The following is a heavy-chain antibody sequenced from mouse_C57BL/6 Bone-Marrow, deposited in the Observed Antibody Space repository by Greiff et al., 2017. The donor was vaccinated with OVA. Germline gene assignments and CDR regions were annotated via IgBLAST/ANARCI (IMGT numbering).Heavy chain of an antibody. J-gene: IGHJ3*01. V-gene: IGHV1-53*01. CDR3: ARQGYGSSYTFGY. CDR1: GYTFTSYW. D-gene: IGHD1-1*01. Sequence: QVQLQQPGTELVKPGASVKLSCKASGYTFTSYWMHWVKQRPGQGLEWIGNINPSNGGTNYNEKFKSKATLTVDKSSSTAYMQLSSLTSEDSSVYYCARQGYGSSYTFGYWGQGTLVTVSA. CDR2: INPSNGGT.